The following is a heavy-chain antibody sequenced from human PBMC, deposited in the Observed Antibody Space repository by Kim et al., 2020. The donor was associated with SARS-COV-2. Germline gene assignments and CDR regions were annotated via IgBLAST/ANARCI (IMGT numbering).Heavy chain of an antibody. D-gene: IGHD6-13*01. J-gene: IGHJ4*02. Sequence: YANSVKGRFTITRDNAKNTLYLQMNSLRAEETAVYYCAKGEGIAAAGIDYWGQGTLVTVSS. V-gene: IGHV3-23*01. CDR3: AKGEGIAAAGIDY.